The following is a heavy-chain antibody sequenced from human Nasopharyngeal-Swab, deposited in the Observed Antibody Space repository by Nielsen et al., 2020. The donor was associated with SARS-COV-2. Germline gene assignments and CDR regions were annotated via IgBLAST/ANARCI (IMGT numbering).Heavy chain of an antibody. J-gene: IGHJ3*02. CDR2: ISGSGGST. Sequence: WIRQPPGKGLEWVSAISGSGGSTYYADSVKGRFAISRDNSKNTLYLQMNSLRAEDTAVYYCAKETYDSSGYYSLGAFDIWGQGTMVTVSS. D-gene: IGHD3-22*01. V-gene: IGHV3-23*01. CDR3: AKETYDSSGYYSLGAFDI.